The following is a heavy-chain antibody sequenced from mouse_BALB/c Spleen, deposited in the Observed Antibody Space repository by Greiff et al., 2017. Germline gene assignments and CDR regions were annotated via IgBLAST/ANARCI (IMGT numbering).Heavy chain of an antibody. CDR2: ISTYYGDA. Sequence: VQLQQSGAELVRPGVSVKISCKGSGYTFTDYAMHWVKQSHAKSLEWIGVISTYYGDASYNQKFKGKATMTVDKSSSTAYMELARLTSEDSAIYYCARSDYYGRGFDYWGQGTTLTVSS. V-gene: IGHV1S137*01. CDR3: ARSDYYGRGFDY. J-gene: IGHJ2*01. CDR1: GYTFTDYA. D-gene: IGHD1-1*01.